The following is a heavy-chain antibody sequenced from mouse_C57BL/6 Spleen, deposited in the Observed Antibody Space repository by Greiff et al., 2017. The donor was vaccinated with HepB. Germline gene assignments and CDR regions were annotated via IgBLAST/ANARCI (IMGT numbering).Heavy chain of an antibody. J-gene: IGHJ4*01. Sequence: QVQLQQSGAELVKPGASVKMSCKASGYTFTSYWITWVKQRPGQGLEWIGDIYPGSGSTNYNEKFKSKATLTVDTSSSTAYMQLSSLTSEDSAVYYCARSELDYYAMDYWGQGTSVTVSS. CDR1: GYTFTSYW. V-gene: IGHV1-55*01. CDR3: ARSELDYYAMDY. CDR2: IYPGSGST. D-gene: IGHD4-1*01.